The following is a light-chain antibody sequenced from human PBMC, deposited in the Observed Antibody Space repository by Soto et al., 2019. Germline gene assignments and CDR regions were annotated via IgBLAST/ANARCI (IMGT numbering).Light chain of an antibody. V-gene: IGKV1-5*03. CDR3: QQLNSYPPAT. Sequence: DIQMTQSPSTLSASVGDSVTITCRPSQSISSWLAWYQQKPGKAPNLLIYKASSLESGVPSRFSGSGSGTEFTLTITSLQPEDFATYYCQQLNSYPPATFGQGTRLETK. CDR1: QSISSW. CDR2: KAS. J-gene: IGKJ5*01.